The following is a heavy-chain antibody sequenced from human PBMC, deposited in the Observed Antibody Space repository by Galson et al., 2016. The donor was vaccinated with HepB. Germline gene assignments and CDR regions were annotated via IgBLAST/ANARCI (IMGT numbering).Heavy chain of an antibody. D-gene: IGHD6-19*01. CDR2: ISGSGATI. J-gene: IGHJ6*02. V-gene: IGHV3-23*01. CDR3: AKAALEWLLKGHGVDV. CDR1: RFSFSSYS. Sequence: SLRLSCAASRFSFSSYSMTWVRQAPGKELEWVSVISGSGATIYYADSVKGRFTNSRDNSKNTLYLQMNSLRAEDTAVYYCAKAALEWLLKGHGVDVWGQGTTVTVSS.